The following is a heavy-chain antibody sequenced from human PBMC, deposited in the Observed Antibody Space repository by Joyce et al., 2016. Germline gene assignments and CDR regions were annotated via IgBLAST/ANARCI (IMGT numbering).Heavy chain of an antibody. CDR3: AGEGGGNSGWSQNYFDY. V-gene: IGHV4-59*11. CDR1: GVSTSSHY. Sequence: QVQLQESGPGLVKPSETLSLTCTVSGVSTSSHYWSWIRQPPGKGLEWIGYIYFSGITKYNPALKSRVTISVDTSKNQFSLKLSSVTAADTAVYYCAGEGGGNSGWSQNYFDYWGQGTLVTVSS. J-gene: IGHJ4*02. D-gene: IGHD6-19*01. CDR2: IYFSGIT.